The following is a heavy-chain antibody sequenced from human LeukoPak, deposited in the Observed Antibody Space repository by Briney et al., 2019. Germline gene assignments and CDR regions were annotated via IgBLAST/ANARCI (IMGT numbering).Heavy chain of an antibody. D-gene: IGHD5-24*01. J-gene: IGHJ6*02. CDR2: IYSGDST. CDR3: ASPGEGYSFYYGMDV. Sequence: GGSLRLFCAASGFTVRSNYMSGVRQAPGKGLEWVSAIYSGDSTYYADSVKGRFTISRDNSKNTLNLQMNSLRAEDTAVYYCASPGEGYSFYYGMDVWGQGTTVTVSS. V-gene: IGHV3-66*01. CDR1: GFTVRSNY.